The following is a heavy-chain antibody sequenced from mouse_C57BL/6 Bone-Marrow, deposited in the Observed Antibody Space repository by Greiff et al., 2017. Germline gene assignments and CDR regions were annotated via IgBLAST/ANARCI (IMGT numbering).Heavy chain of an antibody. J-gene: IGHJ1*03. CDR3: TSYYGSSPYWYFDV. Sequence: VQLQQSGAELVRPGASVKLSCTASGFNIKDYYMHWVKQRPEQGLEWIGRIDPEDGDTEYAPKFQGKATMTADTSSNPAYLQLSSLTSEDTAVYYGTSYYGSSPYWYFDVWGTGTTVTVSS. D-gene: IGHD1-1*01. CDR1: GFNIKDYY. CDR2: IDPEDGDT. V-gene: IGHV14-1*01.